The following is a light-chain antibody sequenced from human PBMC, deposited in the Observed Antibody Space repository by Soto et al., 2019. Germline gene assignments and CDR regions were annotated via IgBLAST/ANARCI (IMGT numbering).Light chain of an antibody. Sequence: EIVLTQSPATLSLSPGERATLSCRASQSVSSYLAWYQQKPGQAPRLLIYDASNRATGIPAMFSGCGSGTDFTLTISSLEPEDFAVYYCQQRSNWPLTFGAGTKVDIK. CDR1: QSVSSY. CDR2: DAS. CDR3: QQRSNWPLT. V-gene: IGKV3-11*01. J-gene: IGKJ4*01.